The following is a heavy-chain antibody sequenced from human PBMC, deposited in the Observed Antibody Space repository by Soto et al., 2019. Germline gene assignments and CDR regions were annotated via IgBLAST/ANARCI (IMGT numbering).Heavy chain of an antibody. CDR1: GYTFTSYY. Sequence: ASVKVSWKASGYTFTSYYMHWVRQAPGQGLEWMGIINPSGGSTSYAQKFQGRVTMTRDTSTSTVYMELSSLRSEDTAVYYCAREYRRITIFGVVIGHNWFDPWGQGTLVTAPQ. V-gene: IGHV1-46*01. J-gene: IGHJ5*02. CDR2: INPSGGST. D-gene: IGHD3-3*01. CDR3: AREYRRITIFGVVIGHNWFDP.